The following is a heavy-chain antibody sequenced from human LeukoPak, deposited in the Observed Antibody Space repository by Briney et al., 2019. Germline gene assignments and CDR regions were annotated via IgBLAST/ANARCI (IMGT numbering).Heavy chain of an antibody. Sequence: GGSLRLSCATSGFTFSNYDMHWVRQATGKGLEWVSGIGTAGDTYYPDSVKGRFTISRENDKNSLYLQMNSLRAGDTAVYYCARYCAGDCYQGMDVWGHGTTVTVSS. D-gene: IGHD2-21*02. CDR3: ARYCAGDCYQGMDV. V-gene: IGHV3-13*04. CDR2: IGTAGDT. CDR1: GFTFSNYD. J-gene: IGHJ6*02.